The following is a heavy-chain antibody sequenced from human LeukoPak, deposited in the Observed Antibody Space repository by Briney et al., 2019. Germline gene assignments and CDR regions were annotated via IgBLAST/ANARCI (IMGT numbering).Heavy chain of an antibody. D-gene: IGHD1-26*01. CDR1: GFTFSSYA. CDR3: AKDGSGSYYIFDY. V-gene: IGHV3-23*01. CDR2: ISGSGGST. J-gene: IGHJ4*02. Sequence: GGSLRLSCAASGFTFSSYAISWVGQAPGKGLESVSAISGSGGSTYYADSVKGRFTISRDNSKNTLYLQMNSLRAEDTAVYYCAKDGSGSYYIFDYWGQGTLVTVSS.